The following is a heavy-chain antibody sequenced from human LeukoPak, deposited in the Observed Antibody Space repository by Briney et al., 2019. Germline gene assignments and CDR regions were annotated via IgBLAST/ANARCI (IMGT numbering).Heavy chain of an antibody. CDR1: GFTFSSYW. D-gene: IGHD5-12*01. J-gene: IGHJ4*02. CDR3: VRDPTGYRGYHSYFDQ. CDR2: INQDGSEK. V-gene: IGHV3-7*01. Sequence: GGSLRLSCVVSGFTFSSYWMSWVRQAPGKGLEWVANINQDGSEKYYVDSVKGRFTISRDNAKNSLYLQMNSLRAEDTAVFHCVRDPTGYRGYHSYFDQWGQGTLVTVSS.